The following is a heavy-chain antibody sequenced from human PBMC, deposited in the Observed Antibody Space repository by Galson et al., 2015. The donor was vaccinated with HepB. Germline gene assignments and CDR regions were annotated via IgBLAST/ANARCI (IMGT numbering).Heavy chain of an antibody. CDR3: AKEGPSIFYGSGSYPSDY. D-gene: IGHD3-10*01. CDR1: GFTFNIYA. Sequence: SLRLSCAASGFTFNIYAMHWVRQAPGKGLEWVAVISYDGSNKYYADSVKGRFIISRDNSKNTLYLQMNSLRAEDTAAYYCAKEGPSIFYGSGSYPSDYWGQGTLVTVSS. CDR2: ISYDGSNK. J-gene: IGHJ4*02. V-gene: IGHV3-30*04.